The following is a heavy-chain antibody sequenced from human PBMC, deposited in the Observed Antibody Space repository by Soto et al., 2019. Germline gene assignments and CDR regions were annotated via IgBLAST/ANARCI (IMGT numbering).Heavy chain of an antibody. Sequence: EGQLVESGGGLVEPGGSLRLSCAASGFTSSDYTMNWVRQAPGKGLEWVSSISAGSDYIYFADSVRGRFTVSRDNAKSSLFLQMSSLRAEDTAVYYCTRGFYGDYSYWGQGTLVTVSS. D-gene: IGHD2-21*02. CDR1: GFTSSDYT. CDR3: TRGFYGDYSY. J-gene: IGHJ4*02. CDR2: ISAGSDYI. V-gene: IGHV3-21*02.